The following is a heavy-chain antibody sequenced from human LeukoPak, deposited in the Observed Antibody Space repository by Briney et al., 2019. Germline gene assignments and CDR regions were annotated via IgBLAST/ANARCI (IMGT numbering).Heavy chain of an antibody. D-gene: IGHD3-16*01. J-gene: IGHJ4*02. CDR3: SGNYDYVWGRLD. V-gene: IGHV1-69*05. CDR1: GATFSSYA. Sequence: ASVKVSCKASGATFSSYAISWVRQAPGQGFEWMGRIIPIFGTANYAQKFQGRVTITTDESTTTSYMELSSLRCEDTAVYYCSGNYDYVWGRLDWGQGTLVTVSS. CDR2: IIPIFGTA.